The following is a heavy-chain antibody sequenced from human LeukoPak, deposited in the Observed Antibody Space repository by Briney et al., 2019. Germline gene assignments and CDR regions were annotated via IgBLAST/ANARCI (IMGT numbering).Heavy chain of an antibody. D-gene: IGHD5-18*01. J-gene: IGHJ3*02. CDR2: IYYSGST. Sequence: SETLSLTCTVSGGSISSYYWSWIRQPPGKGLEWIGYIYYSGSTNYNPSLKSRVTISVDTSKNQFSLKLSSVTAADTAVYYCARVRLWLYAFDIWGQGTMVTASS. V-gene: IGHV4-59*01. CDR1: GGSISSYY. CDR3: ARVRLWLYAFDI.